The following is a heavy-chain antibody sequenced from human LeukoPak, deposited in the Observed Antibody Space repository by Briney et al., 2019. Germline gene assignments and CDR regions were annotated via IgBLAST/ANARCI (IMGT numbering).Heavy chain of an antibody. J-gene: IGHJ4*02. CDR2: IGEMSDT. Sequence: GGSLRLSCAISGFPLSNYEMHWARQAPGKGLEWVAYIGEMSDTYYADSVRGRFTISRDNATNSLDLQMKSLRPEATAVYHCARVPSSMWSPGSFANNKWGLGTLVTVAS. CDR3: ARVPSSMWSPGSFANNK. D-gene: IGHD3-16*01. V-gene: IGHV3-48*03. CDR1: GFPLSNYE.